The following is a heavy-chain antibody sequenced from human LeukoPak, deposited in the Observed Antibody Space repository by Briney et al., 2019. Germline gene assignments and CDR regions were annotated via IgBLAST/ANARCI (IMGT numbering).Heavy chain of an antibody. Sequence: PGGSLRLSCAASGFTVSSNYMSWVRQAPGKGLEGVSVIYSGGSTYYADSVKGRFTISRDNSKNTLYLQMNSLRAEDTAVYYCARRYCSSTSCYDYWGQGTLVTVSS. J-gene: IGHJ4*02. CDR2: IYSGGST. V-gene: IGHV3-66*01. D-gene: IGHD2-2*01. CDR3: ARRYCSSTSCYDY. CDR1: GFTVSSNY.